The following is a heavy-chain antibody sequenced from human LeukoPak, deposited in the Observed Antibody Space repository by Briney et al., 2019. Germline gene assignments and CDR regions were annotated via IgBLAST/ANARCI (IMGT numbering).Heavy chain of an antibody. CDR1: GGSFSGYY. Sequence: SETLSLTCAVYGGSFSGYYWSWIRQPPGKGLEWIGEINHSGSTNYNPSLKSRVTISVDTSKNQFSLKLSSVTAADTAVYYCARLSTGKRYYYDSSGYYTNFDYWGQGTLVTVSS. V-gene: IGHV4-34*01. D-gene: IGHD3-22*01. CDR3: ARLSTGKRYYYDSSGYYTNFDY. J-gene: IGHJ4*02. CDR2: INHSGST.